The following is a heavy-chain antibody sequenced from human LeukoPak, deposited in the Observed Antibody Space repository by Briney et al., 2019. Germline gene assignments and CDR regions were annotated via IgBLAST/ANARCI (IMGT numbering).Heavy chain of an antibody. CDR2: ISGNGVST. Sequence: GGSLRLSCATSGFTFSSYAMSWVRQAPGKGLEWVSAISGNGVSTYYADSVKGRFTISRDNSKNTMYLQMNSLRAEDTAVFYCARYRARYYGSGDYGMDVWGQGTTVTVSS. V-gene: IGHV3-23*01. CDR3: ARYRARYYGSGDYGMDV. CDR1: GFTFSSYA. J-gene: IGHJ6*02. D-gene: IGHD3-10*01.